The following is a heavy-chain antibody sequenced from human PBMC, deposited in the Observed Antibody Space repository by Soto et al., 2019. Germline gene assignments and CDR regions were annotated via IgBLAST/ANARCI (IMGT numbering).Heavy chain of an antibody. CDR2: IIPIFGTA. V-gene: IGHV1-69*06. Sequence: SVKVSCKASGGTFSSYAISWVRQAPGQGLEWMGGIIPIFGTANYAQKFQGRVTITADKSTSTAYMELSSLRSEDTAVYYCAVLLDTAMVIGIRAHYYYGMDVWGQGTTVTVSS. J-gene: IGHJ6*02. D-gene: IGHD5-18*01. CDR3: AVLLDTAMVIGIRAHYYYGMDV. CDR1: GGTFSSYA.